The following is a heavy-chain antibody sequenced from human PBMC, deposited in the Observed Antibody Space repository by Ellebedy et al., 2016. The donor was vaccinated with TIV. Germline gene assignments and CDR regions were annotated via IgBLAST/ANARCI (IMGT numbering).Heavy chain of an antibody. J-gene: IGHJ3*01. CDR3: ARGLTGDYGAFDL. CDR2: IEQYGSGK. CDR1: EFTFSSRW. Sequence: GESLKISCAASEFTFSSRWMSWVRQAPGQGLEWVANIEQYGSGKYYVDSVKGRFTISRDDANNLLYLQLNTLRAEDTALYYCARGLTGDYGAFDLWGQGTMVTVSS. D-gene: IGHD4-17*01. V-gene: IGHV3-7*03.